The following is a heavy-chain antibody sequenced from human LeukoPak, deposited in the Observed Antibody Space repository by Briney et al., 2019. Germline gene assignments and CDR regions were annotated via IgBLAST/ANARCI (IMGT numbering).Heavy chain of an antibody. CDR3: ARAERSYQLISYAEYFQH. J-gene: IGHJ1*01. CDR1: GDSVSSNSAA. V-gene: IGHV6-1*01. Sequence: SQTLSLTCAISGDSVSSNSAAWNWIRQSPSRGLEWLGRTYYRSKWYNDYAVSVKSRITINPDTSKNQFSLQLNSVTPEDTAVYYCARAERSYQLISYAEYFQHWGQGTLVTVSS. D-gene: IGHD2-2*01. CDR2: TYYRSKWYN.